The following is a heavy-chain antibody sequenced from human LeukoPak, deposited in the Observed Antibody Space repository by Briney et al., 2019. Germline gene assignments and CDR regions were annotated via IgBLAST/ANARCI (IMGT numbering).Heavy chain of an antibody. J-gene: IGHJ5*02. D-gene: IGHD3-22*01. CDR1: GGSLSSYY. V-gene: IGHV4-59*01. CDR3: ARALYYYDSSGHPWFDP. CDR2: IYYSGST. Sequence: SETLSLTCTVSGGSLSSYYWSWLRQPPGKGLEWIGYIYYSGSTNYNPSLKSRVTISVDTSKNQFSLKLSSVTAADTAVYYCARALYYYDSSGHPWFDPWGQGTLVTVSS.